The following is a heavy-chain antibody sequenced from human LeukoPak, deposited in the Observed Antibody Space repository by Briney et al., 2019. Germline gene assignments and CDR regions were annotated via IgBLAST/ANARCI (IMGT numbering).Heavy chain of an antibody. CDR1: GYTFTSYG. V-gene: IGHV1-18*01. D-gene: IGHD4-11*01. CDR2: ISAYNGNT. J-gene: IGHJ4*02. CDR3: ARFQLQYHFDY. Sequence: ASVTVSCTASGYTFTSYGISWVRQAPGQGLEWMGWISAYNGNTNYAQKLQGRVTMTTDTSTSTAYMELRSLRSDDTAVYYCARFQLQYHFDYWGQGTLVTVSS.